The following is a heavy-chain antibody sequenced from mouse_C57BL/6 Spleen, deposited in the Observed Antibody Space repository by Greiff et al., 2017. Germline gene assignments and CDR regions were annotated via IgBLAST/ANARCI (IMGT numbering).Heavy chain of an antibody. CDR3: ARVSFLTTVAFDY. D-gene: IGHD1-1*01. V-gene: IGHV1-53*01. CDR2: INPSHGGT. Sequence: QVQLQQPGTELVKPGASVKLSCKASGYTFTSYWMHWVKQRPGPGLEWIGNINPSHGGTNYNEKFKNKATLTVDKSSSTAYMQLRSLTSEDSAVYYCARVSFLTTVAFDYWGQGTTLTVSS. CDR1: GYTFTSYW. J-gene: IGHJ2*01.